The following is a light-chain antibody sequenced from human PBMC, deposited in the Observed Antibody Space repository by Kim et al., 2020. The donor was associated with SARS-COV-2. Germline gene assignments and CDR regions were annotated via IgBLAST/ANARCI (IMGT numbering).Light chain of an antibody. J-gene: IGKJ4*01. V-gene: IGKV3-15*01. Sequence: EIVMTQSPATLSVSPWERATLSCRASQSISTNLVWYQHKPGQPPRLLIYGAYTRATGIPARFSGSGSGTEFTLTISSLQSEDFAVYYCQQYNNWPQLTFGGGTKVDIK. CDR3: QQYNNWPQLT. CDR2: GAY. CDR1: QSISTN.